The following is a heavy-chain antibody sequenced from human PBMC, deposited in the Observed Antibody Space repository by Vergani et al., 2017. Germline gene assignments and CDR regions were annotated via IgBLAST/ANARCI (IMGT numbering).Heavy chain of an antibody. CDR2: INHSGST. CDR1: GGSFSGYY. CDR3: ARVIEKYYASGSYYNRYYYGMDV. D-gene: IGHD3-10*01. J-gene: IGHJ6*02. V-gene: IGHV4-34*01. Sequence: QVQLQQWGAGLLKPSETLSLTCAVYGGSFSGYYWSWIRQPPGKGLEWIEEINHSGSTNYNPSLKSRVTISVDTSKNQFSLKLSSVTAADTAVYYCARVIEKYYASGSYYNRYYYGMDVWGQGTTVTVSS.